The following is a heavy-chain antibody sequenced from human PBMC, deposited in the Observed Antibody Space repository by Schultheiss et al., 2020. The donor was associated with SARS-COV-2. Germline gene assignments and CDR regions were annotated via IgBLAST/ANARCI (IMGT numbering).Heavy chain of an antibody. Sequence: GESLKISCAASGFTVSGNYMSWVRQAPGKGLEWVSIIYSGGSTYYADSVKGRFTISRDNSKNTLYLQMNSLRAEDTAVYYCARITHLSGWFDPWGQGTLVTVSS. CDR3: ARITHLSGWFDP. CDR2: IYSGGST. J-gene: IGHJ5*02. V-gene: IGHV3-66*01. CDR1: GFTVSGNY. D-gene: IGHD1-20*01.